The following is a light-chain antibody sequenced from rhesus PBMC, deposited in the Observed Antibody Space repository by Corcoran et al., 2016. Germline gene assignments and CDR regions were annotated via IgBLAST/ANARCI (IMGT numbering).Light chain of an antibody. Sequence: DIQMTQSPSSLSASVGDTVTITCRASQGISSYLNWFQQKPGKAPRLLIYAASSLERGVPSRFSGSGSGTEFTLTNSSLQPEDFAAYYCLQHNSYPWTFGQGTKVEIK. V-gene: IGKV1-28*01. J-gene: IGKJ1*01. CDR1: QGISSY. CDR2: AAS. CDR3: LQHNSYPWT.